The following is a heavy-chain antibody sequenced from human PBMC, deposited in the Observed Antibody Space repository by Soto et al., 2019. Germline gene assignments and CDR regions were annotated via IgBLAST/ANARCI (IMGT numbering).Heavy chain of an antibody. D-gene: IGHD6-19*01. Sequence: QITLKESGPPLVKPTQTLTLTCTFSGFSLSSTRMAVGWIRQPPGKTLEWLALIYWDDDNRYSPFLKSRLTITKDTSKNQVVLTMSNMDPVDTARYYCAHIVVAGLGYYFDYWGQGTLVTVSS. CDR2: IYWDDDN. CDR1: GFSLSSTRMA. CDR3: AHIVVAGLGYYFDY. J-gene: IGHJ4*02. V-gene: IGHV2-5*02.